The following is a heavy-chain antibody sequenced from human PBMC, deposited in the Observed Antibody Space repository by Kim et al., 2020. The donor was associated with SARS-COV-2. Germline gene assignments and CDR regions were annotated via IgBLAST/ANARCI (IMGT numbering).Heavy chain of an antibody. D-gene: IGHD6-13*01. CDR3: ARDNRSFRAAAYDY. J-gene: IGHJ4*02. V-gene: IGHV4-4*02. Sequence: NPSLKSRVTISVDKSKNQFSLKLSSVTAADTAVYYCARDNRSFRAAAYDYWGQGTLVTVSS.